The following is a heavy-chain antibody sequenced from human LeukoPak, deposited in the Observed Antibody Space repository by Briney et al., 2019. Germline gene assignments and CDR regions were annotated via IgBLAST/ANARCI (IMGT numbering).Heavy chain of an antibody. D-gene: IGHD3-22*01. CDR1: GYTFTGYY. Sequence: GASVKVSCKASGYTFTGYYMHWVRQAPGQGLEWMGRINPNSGGTNYAQKFQGRVTMTRDTSISTAYMELSRLRSDDTAVYYSARNYYDSSGYYYSAFDIWGQGTMVTVSS. V-gene: IGHV1-2*06. CDR3: ARNYYDSSGYYYSAFDI. CDR2: INPNSGGT. J-gene: IGHJ3*02.